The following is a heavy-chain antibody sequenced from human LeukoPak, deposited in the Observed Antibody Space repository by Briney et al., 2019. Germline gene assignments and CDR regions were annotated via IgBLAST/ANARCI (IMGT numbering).Heavy chain of an antibody. J-gene: IGHJ3*02. Sequence: GESLKISCKGSGYSFTSYWIGWVRQMPGKGLEWMGIIYPGDSDTRYSPSFQGQVTISADKSISTAYLQWSSLKASDTAMYYCASRTPNDYDILTGYRPDAFDIWGQGTMVTVSS. CDR1: GYSFTSYW. D-gene: IGHD3-9*01. V-gene: IGHV5-51*01. CDR2: IYPGDSDT. CDR3: ASRTPNDYDILTGYRPDAFDI.